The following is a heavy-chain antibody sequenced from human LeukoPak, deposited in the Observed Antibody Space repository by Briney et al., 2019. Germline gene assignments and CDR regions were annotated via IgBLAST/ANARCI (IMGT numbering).Heavy chain of an antibody. D-gene: IGHD6-19*01. CDR2: ISSSGSTI. Sequence: GGSLRLSCAASGFTFSDYYMSWIRQAPGKGLEWVSYISSSGSTIYYADSVKGRFTISRDNAKNSLYLQMNSLRAEDTALYYCAKATLSGGGDAFDIWGQGTMVTVSS. J-gene: IGHJ3*02. V-gene: IGHV3-11*01. CDR3: AKATLSGGGDAFDI. CDR1: GFTFSDYY.